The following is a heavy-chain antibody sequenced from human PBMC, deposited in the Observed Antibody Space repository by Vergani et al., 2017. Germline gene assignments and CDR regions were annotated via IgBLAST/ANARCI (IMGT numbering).Heavy chain of an antibody. CDR2: IIPILGIA. V-gene: IGHV1-69*02. CDR1: GGTFSSYT. CDR3: ASAGPSGGWYDP. Sequence: QVQLVQSGAEVKKPGSSVKVSCKASGGTFSSYTISWVRQAPGQGLEWMGRIIPILGIANYAQKFQGRVTITADKSTSTAYMELSRLRSEDTAVYYCASAGPSGGWYDPWGQGTLLTVSS. D-gene: IGHD3-10*01. J-gene: IGHJ5*02.